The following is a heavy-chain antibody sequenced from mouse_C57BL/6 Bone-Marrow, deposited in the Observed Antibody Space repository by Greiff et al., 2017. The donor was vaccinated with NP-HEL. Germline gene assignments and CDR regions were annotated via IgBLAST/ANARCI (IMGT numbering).Heavy chain of an antibody. D-gene: IGHD2-10*02. CDR2: ISYDGSN. J-gene: IGHJ2*01. V-gene: IGHV3-6*01. CDR1: GYSITSGYY. CDR3: AAGYEGY. Sequence: EVQVVESGPGLVKPSQSLSLTCSVTGYSITSGYYWNWIRQFPGNKLEWMGYISYDGSNNYNPSLKNRISITRDTSKNQFFLKLNSVTTEDTATYYCAAGYEGYWGQGTTLTVSS.